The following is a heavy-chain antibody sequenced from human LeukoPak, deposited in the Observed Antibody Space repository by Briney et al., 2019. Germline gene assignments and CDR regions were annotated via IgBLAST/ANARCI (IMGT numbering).Heavy chain of an antibody. CDR1: GGTFIRYT. CDR2: IIPFFGTA. Sequence: SVKVSCKASGGTFIRYTITWVRQAPGQGREWRGGIIPFFGTANYAQKFQGRVTITTDESTSTAYMELSSLRSEDTAVYYCATVGGLTGTTRESGWYYFDYWGQGTLVTVSS. CDR3: ATVGGLTGTTRESGWYYFDY. V-gene: IGHV1-69*05. D-gene: IGHD1-7*01. J-gene: IGHJ4*02.